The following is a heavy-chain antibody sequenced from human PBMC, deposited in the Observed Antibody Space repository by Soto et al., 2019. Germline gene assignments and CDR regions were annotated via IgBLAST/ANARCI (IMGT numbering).Heavy chain of an antibody. Sequence: SETLSLTCTVSGGSISSYYWSWIRQPPGKXLEWIGYIYYSGSTNYNPSLKSRVTISVDTSKNQFSLKLSSVTAADTAVYYCARGPVPYCSSTSCPRYNRFDPWGQGTLVTVSS. CDR1: GGSISSYY. D-gene: IGHD2-2*01. V-gene: IGHV4-59*01. J-gene: IGHJ5*02. CDR2: IYYSGST. CDR3: ARGPVPYCSSTSCPRYNRFDP.